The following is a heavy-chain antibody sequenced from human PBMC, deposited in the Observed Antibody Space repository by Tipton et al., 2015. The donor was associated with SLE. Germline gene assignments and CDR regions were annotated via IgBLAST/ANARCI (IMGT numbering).Heavy chain of an antibody. CDR2: IRFDRDHQ. D-gene: IGHD1-1*01. V-gene: IGHV3-30*02. CDR3: AKDGSNWNLDY. J-gene: IGHJ4*02. Sequence: SLRLSCAASGFTFSSYGMHWVRQAPGKGLEWVAFIRFDRDHQYNADSVKGRFTTSRDSSTSTVYLQMNSLRIEDTAVYYCAKDGSNWNLDYWGLGTLVTVSS. CDR1: GFTFSSYG.